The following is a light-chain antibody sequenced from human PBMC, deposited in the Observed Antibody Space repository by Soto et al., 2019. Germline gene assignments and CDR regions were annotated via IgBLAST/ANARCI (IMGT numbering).Light chain of an antibody. CDR3: QSYESSLSGGV. Sequence: QPVLTQPPSVSGAPGQRVTISCTGSSSNIGAGYDVHWYQQLPGTAPKLLIFANNNRPSGVPDRFSASRSATSASLAITGLQAEDEADYYCQSYESSLSGGVFGGGTKLTVL. J-gene: IGLJ3*02. V-gene: IGLV1-40*01. CDR1: SSNIGAGYD. CDR2: ANN.